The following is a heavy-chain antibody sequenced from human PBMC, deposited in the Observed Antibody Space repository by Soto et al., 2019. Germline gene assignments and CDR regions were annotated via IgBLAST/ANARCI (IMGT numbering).Heavy chain of an antibody. D-gene: IGHD2-15*01. Sequence: QVQLVESGGGVAQPGRSLRLSCAASGFIFSSYGMHWVRQAPGKGLEWVAVISYEGSHTYYADSVKGRFTITRDNSKNTLYLQMNSLRPEDTAVYYCAKEVHCGGGSCSWSEGFDYWGQGTLLTVSS. CDR1: GFIFSSYG. CDR3: AKEVHCGGGSCSWSEGFDY. V-gene: IGHV3-30*18. CDR2: ISYEGSHT. J-gene: IGHJ4*02.